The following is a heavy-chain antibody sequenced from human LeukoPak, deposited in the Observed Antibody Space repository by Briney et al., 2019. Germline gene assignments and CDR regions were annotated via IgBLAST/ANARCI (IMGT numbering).Heavy chain of an antibody. Sequence: SVKVSCKTSGYTFTGYYMHWVRQAPGQGLEWMGWMNPNSGNTGYAQKFQGRVTMTRNTSISTAYMELSSLRSEDTAVYYCARENSLGYYYGSGKTYGMGVWGQGTTVTVSS. D-gene: IGHD3-10*01. CDR1: GYTFTGYY. V-gene: IGHV1-8*02. CDR2: MNPNSGNT. CDR3: ARENSLGYYYGSGKTYGMGV. J-gene: IGHJ6*02.